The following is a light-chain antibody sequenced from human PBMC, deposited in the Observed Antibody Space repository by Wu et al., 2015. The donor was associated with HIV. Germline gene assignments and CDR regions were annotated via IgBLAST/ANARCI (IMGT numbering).Light chain of an antibody. CDR2: GAS. Sequence: EIVMTQSPATLSVSPGERATLSCRASQSVSSNLAWYQQKPGQAPRLLIYGASTRATGIPARFSGSGSGTEFTLTISSLQSEDFAVYYCQQRGSWPWTFGQGT. CDR3: QQRGSWPWT. V-gene: IGKV3-15*01. CDR1: QSVSSN. J-gene: IGKJ1*01.